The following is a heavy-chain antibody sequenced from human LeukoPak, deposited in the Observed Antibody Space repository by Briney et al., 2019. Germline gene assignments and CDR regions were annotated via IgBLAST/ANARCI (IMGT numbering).Heavy chain of an antibody. CDR3: ARVDGYYDSSGYYY. CDR1: GGTFSIYA. Sequence: EASVKLSCTASGGTFSIYAISWVRQAPGQGLEWMGSIIPIFGRAHYSQKFQGRVTITADKSTSTAYMELSSMRSEDTAVYYCARVDGYYDSSGYYYWGQGTLVTVSS. J-gene: IGHJ4*02. CDR2: IIPIFGRA. V-gene: IGHV1-69*04. D-gene: IGHD3-22*01.